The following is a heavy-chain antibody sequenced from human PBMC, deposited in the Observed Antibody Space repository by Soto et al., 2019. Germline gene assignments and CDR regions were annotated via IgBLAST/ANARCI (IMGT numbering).Heavy chain of an antibody. D-gene: IGHD3-22*01. CDR3: ARDSGYYDSSGYFDY. CDR1: GGTFSSYA. V-gene: IGHV1-69*13. CDR2: IIPILGTA. Sequence: SVKVSCKASGGTFSSYAISWVRQAPGQGLEWMGGIIPILGTANYAQKFQGRVTITADGSTSTAYMELSSLRSEDTAVYYCARDSGYYDSSGYFDYWGQGTLVTVSS. J-gene: IGHJ4*02.